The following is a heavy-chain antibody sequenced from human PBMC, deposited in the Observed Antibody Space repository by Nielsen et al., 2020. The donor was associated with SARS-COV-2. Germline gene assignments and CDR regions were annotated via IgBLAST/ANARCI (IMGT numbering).Heavy chain of an antibody. CDR1: GFTFSDYY. D-gene: IGHD3-3*01. J-gene: IGHJ4*02. CDR2: ISSSSTYT. V-gene: IGHV3-11*03. CDR3: ARIFGEAFDY. Sequence: GESLKISCAASGFTFSDYYMSWIRQAPGKGLEWVSYISSSSTYTNQADSVKGRFTMSRDNPKNSLYLQLNSLRADDTAVYYCARIFGEAFDYWGQGTLVIVSS.